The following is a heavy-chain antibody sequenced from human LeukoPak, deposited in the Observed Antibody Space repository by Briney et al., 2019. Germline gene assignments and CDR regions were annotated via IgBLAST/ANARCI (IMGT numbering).Heavy chain of an antibody. CDR2: RSYDGSNK. CDR3: AKERANYYDSSGYYPSDY. D-gene: IGHD3-22*01. V-gene: IGHV3-30*18. Sequence: GGSLRLSCAASGFTFSSYGMHWVRQAPGKGLGWVGVRSYDGSNKYYADSVKGRFTISRDNSKNTLYLQMNSLRAEDTAVYYCAKERANYYDSSGYYPSDYWGQGTLVTVSS. CDR1: GFTFSSYG. J-gene: IGHJ4*02.